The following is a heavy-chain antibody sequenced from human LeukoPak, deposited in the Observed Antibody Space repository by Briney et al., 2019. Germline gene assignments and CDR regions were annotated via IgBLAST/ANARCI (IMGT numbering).Heavy chain of an antibody. CDR1: GYTFTSYG. CDR2: IIPIFGTA. CDR3: AAVPAGYYYDSSGYYFDY. V-gene: IGHV1-69*05. J-gene: IGHJ4*02. Sequence: GASVKVSCKASGYTFTSYGISWVRQAPGQGLEWMGGIIPIFGTANYAQKFQERVTITRDMSTSTAYMELSSLRSEDTAVYYCAAVPAGYYYDSSGYYFDYWGQGTLVTVSS. D-gene: IGHD3-22*01.